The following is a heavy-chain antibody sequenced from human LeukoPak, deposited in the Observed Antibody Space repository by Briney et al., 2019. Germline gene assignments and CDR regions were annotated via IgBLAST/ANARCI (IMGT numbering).Heavy chain of an antibody. CDR2: IYPGDSDT. Sequence: GESLKISCKGSGYSFTSYWIGWVRQMPGKGLEWMGIIYPGDSDTRYSPSFQGQVTISADKSISTAYLQWSSLKASDTAMYYCASGTYYYGSGRAQGPDYWGQGTLVTVSS. V-gene: IGHV5-51*01. J-gene: IGHJ4*02. D-gene: IGHD3-10*01. CDR3: ASGTYYYGSGRAQGPDY. CDR1: GYSFTSYW.